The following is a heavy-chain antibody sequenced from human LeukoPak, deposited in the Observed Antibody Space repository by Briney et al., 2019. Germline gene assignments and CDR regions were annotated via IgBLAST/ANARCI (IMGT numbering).Heavy chain of an antibody. J-gene: IGHJ4*02. CDR2: INPSGGST. CDR1: GYTFTSYY. V-gene: IGHV1-46*01. D-gene: IGHD1-26*01. CDR3: ARKGSGSYDFDY. Sequence: ASVKVSCKASGYTFTSYYMHWVRQAPGQGLEWMGIINPSGGSTSYAQKLQGRVTMTTDTSTSTAYMELRSLRSDDTAVYYCARKGSGSYDFDYWGQGTLVTVSS.